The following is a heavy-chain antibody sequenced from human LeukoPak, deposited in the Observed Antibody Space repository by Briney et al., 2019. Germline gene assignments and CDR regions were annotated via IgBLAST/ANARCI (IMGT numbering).Heavy chain of an antibody. Sequence: SQTLTLTCAISGDSVSSNNGAWNWITQSPSRGLEWLGRTYYRSKWYNDYAESLISRITISPVTSKNQFSLQLYSVTPEDTAVYYCARDVGTTGWHTFDYWGQGTLVTVSS. J-gene: IGHJ4*02. CDR2: TYYRSKWYN. D-gene: IGHD3-9*01. CDR1: GDSVSSNNGA. CDR3: ARDVGTTGWHTFDY. V-gene: IGHV6-1*01.